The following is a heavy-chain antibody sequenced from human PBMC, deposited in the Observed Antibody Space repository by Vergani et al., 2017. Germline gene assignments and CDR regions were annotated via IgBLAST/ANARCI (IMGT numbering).Heavy chain of an antibody. V-gene: IGHV1-69*01. CDR2: IIPIFGTA. J-gene: IGHJ4*02. CDR1: GGTFSSYA. D-gene: IGHD6-6*01. Sequence: QVQLVQSGAEVKKPGSSVKVSCKASGGTFSSYAISWVRQAPGQGLEWMGGIIPIFGTANYAQKFQGRVTITADESTSTAYMELSSLRSEDTAVYYCAGVRGGAALDGGDFDYWGQGTLVTVSS. CDR3: AGVRGGAALDGGDFDY.